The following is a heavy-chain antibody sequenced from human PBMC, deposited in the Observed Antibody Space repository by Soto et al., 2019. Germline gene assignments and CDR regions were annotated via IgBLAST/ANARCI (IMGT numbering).Heavy chain of an antibody. CDR1: GGSISRYY. J-gene: IGHJ6*02. Sequence: ETLSLTCTVSGGSISRYYWSWIRQPPGKGLEWIGYMYNTGSTVYNPSFKSRVTISVDTSKNQFSLKLNSVTAADTAVYYCARDLWGYCGTDCYPLDVWGQGTTVTVS. CDR3: ARDLWGYCGTDCYPLDV. D-gene: IGHD2-21*02. CDR2: MYNTGST. V-gene: IGHV4-59*01.